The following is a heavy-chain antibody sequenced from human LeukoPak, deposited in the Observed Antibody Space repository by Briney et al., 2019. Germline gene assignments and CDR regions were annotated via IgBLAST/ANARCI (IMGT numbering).Heavy chain of an antibody. J-gene: IGHJ3*02. CDR1: GYTFTRYY. CDR2: INTSDGST. CDR3: ARGVLIQGRGAFDI. Sequence: ASVKVSCKTSGYTFTRYYMHWARQAPGQGLEWMGIINTSDGSTTYTQKFQDRVTMTRDMSSSTAYMELSSLTYDDTAVYYCARGVLIQGRGAFDIWGQGAMVTVSS. D-gene: IGHD3-9*01. V-gene: IGHV1-46*01.